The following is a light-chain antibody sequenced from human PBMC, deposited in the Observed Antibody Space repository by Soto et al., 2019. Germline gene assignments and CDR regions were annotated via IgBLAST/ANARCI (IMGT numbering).Light chain of an antibody. CDR3: LVWHGSAWL. Sequence: QSVLTQPSSLSASPGTSVSLTCTLRSGINVDTYKIYWFQQKPGSPPQYLLMYTSGSDKHQGSGVPSRFSGSKDASANAGILFISGLQSENEADYYCLVWHGSAWLFGGGTKVTVL. CDR2: YTSGSDK. CDR1: SGINVDTYK. J-gene: IGLJ3*02. V-gene: IGLV5-45*03.